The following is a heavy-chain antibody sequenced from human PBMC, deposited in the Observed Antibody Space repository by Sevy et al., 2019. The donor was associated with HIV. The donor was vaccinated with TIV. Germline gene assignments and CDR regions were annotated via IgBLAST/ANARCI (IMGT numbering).Heavy chain of an antibody. CDR1: GYSFTSYW. D-gene: IGHD1-26*01. CDR3: AREQRGSPPDY. Sequence: GESPKISCNGSGYSFTSYWIGRVPQMPGKGLEWMGIIYPGDYDTRYSPSFQGQVTISADKSIRTAYLQWSSLKASDTAMYYCAREQRGSPPDYWGQGTLVTVSS. J-gene: IGHJ4*02. V-gene: IGHV5-51*01. CDR2: IYPGDYDT.